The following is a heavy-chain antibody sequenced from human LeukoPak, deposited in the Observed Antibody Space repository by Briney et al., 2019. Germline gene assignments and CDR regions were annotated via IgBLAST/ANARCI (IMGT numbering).Heavy chain of an antibody. J-gene: IGHJ6*02. V-gene: IGHV1-69*04. D-gene: IGHD1-26*01. CDR3: ARDSGSYPNYYYYGMDV. Sequence: ASVKVSCKASGGTFSSYAISWVRQAPGQGLEWMGRIIPILGIANYAQKFQGRVTITADKSTSTAYMELSSLRSEDTAVYYCARDSGSYPNYYYYGMDVWGQGTTVTVYS. CDR1: GGTFSSYA. CDR2: IIPILGIA.